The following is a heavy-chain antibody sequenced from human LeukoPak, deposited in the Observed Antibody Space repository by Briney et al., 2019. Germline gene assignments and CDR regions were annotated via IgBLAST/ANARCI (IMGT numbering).Heavy chain of an antibody. CDR1: GGSLNNNTYH. CDR2: IYYTGGT. V-gene: IGHV4-39*01. D-gene: IGHD6-19*01. J-gene: IGHJ4*02. Sequence: SETLSLTCTASGGSLNNNTYHRAWIRQPPGKGLEWMGNIYYTGGTYYNPSLKSRVTISVDTSKNHFSLKLRSVTAADTAVYYCARQHSSGLDCWGQGTLVTVSS. CDR3: ARQHSSGLDC.